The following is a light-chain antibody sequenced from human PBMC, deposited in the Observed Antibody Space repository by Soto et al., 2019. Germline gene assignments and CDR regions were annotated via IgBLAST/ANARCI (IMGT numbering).Light chain of an antibody. Sequence: QSVLTQPPSASGTPGQRVTISCSGSSSNIGSNYVYWYQQLPETAPKLLIYRNTQRPSGVPDRFSGSTSGTSASLAISGLRSEDEADYYCASWDDSLSGWVFGGGTKLTVL. V-gene: IGLV1-47*01. CDR1: SSNIGSNY. J-gene: IGLJ3*02. CDR3: ASWDDSLSGWV. CDR2: RNT.